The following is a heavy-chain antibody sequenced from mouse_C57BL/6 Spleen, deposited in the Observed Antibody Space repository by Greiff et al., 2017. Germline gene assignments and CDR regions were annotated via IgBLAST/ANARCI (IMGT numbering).Heavy chain of an antibody. CDR2: INPGSGGT. CDR1: GYAFTNYL. Sequence: VQLQQSGAELVRPGTSVKVSCKASGYAFTNYLIEWVKQRPGQGLEWIGVINPGSGGTNYNEKFKGKATLTADKSSSTAYMQLSSLTSEDSAVYYCARSREDDGNYFDYWGQGTTLTVSS. D-gene: IGHD2-3*01. J-gene: IGHJ2*01. CDR3: ARSREDDGNYFDY. V-gene: IGHV1-54*01.